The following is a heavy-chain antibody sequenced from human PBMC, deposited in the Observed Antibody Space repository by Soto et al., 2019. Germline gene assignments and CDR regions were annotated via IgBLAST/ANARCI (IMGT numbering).Heavy chain of an antibody. V-gene: IGHV1-2*02. CDR2: INPKSGGT. Sequence: QVQLVQSGAEVRKPGASVKVSCNVTGYTFSGHYLHWVRQAPGQGLEWMGWINPKSGGTNYAQKFQDRVTMTADTSVSAASMELTSLIYDDTAFFYCARGLYSSPAYFFDSWGQGTLVTVSS. CDR3: ARGLYSSPAYFFDS. J-gene: IGHJ4*02. D-gene: IGHD6-13*01. CDR1: GYTFSGHY.